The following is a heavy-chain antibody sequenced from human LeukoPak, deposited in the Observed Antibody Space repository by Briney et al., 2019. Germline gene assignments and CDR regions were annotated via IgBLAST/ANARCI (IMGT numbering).Heavy chain of an antibody. Sequence: PGGSLRLSCAASGFTVSGNYMSWVRPAPGKGLEWVSLIYSDGGSTYYADSVKGRFTISRDNSKNTLYLQMDSLRADDTAVYYCARAVPGYLGHFDYWGQGTLVTVSS. CDR3: ARAVPGYLGHFDY. J-gene: IGHJ4*02. D-gene: IGHD3-10*02. CDR2: IYSDGGST. CDR1: GFTVSGNY. V-gene: IGHV3-53*01.